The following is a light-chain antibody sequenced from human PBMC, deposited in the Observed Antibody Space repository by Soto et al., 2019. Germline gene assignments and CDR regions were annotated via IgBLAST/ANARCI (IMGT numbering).Light chain of an antibody. CDR1: SSDVGGYNY. CDR3: SSYTNRNPVV. J-gene: IGLJ3*02. CDR2: DVT. V-gene: IGLV2-14*03. Sequence: QSALTQPASVSGSPGQSITIFCTGTSSDVGGYNYVSWYQQPPGKPPKLMIYDVTNRPSGVSNRFSGSKSGSTASLTISGLQAEDEGDYYCSSYTNRNPVVFGGGTKLTVL.